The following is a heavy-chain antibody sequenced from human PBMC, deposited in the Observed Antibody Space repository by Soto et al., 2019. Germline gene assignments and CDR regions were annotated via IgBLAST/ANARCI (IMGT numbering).Heavy chain of an antibody. CDR1: GGSVSSATYY. CDR3: ARDLYIRTGKWCMDV. D-gene: IGHD3-9*01. V-gene: IGHV4-61*01. CDR2: VYYSGTP. J-gene: IGHJ6*02. Sequence: ETLSLTCTVSGGSVSSATYYWNWIRQPPGKGLEWIGSVYYSGTPNYNPSLKSRVTISMDTSYNRLSLKLRSVTAADTAVYYCARDLYIRTGKWCMDVWGQGTTVTVSS.